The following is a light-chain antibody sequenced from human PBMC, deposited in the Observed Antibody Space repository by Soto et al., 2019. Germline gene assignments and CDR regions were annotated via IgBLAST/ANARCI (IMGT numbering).Light chain of an antibody. CDR2: KAS. CDR1: QTISSW. CDR3: QQYNIYSTD. Sequence: DIPVNQSPATLSLSLLNIVTITFRASQTISSWLAWYQQKPGKAPKLLIYKASTLKSGVPSRFSGSGSGTEFTLTISSLQPDDFATYYCQQYNIYSTDFGQGTIVDIK. J-gene: IGKJ1*01. V-gene: IGKV1-5*03.